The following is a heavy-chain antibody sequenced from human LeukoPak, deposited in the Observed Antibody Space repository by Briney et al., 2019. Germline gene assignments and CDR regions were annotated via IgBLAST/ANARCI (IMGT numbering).Heavy chain of an antibody. CDR1: GFTFSDHY. J-gene: IGHJ4*02. Sequence: GGSLRLSCAASGFTFSDHYMDWVRQAPGKGLEWVGRIRNKANSYTTEYAASVKGRFTISRDDSKNSLYLQMNSLKTEDTAVYFCARTYCSGDHCYSSTVDYWGQGTLVTVSS. CDR2: IRNKANSYTT. D-gene: IGHD2-15*01. V-gene: IGHV3-72*01. CDR3: ARTYCSGDHCYSSTVDY.